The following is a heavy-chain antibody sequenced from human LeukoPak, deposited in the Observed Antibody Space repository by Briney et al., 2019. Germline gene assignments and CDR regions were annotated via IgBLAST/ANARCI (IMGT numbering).Heavy chain of an antibody. J-gene: IGHJ4*02. CDR2: INPNSGGT. CDR1: GYTFTSYG. V-gene: IGHV1-2*02. D-gene: IGHD6-25*01. Sequence: GASVNVSCKATGYTFTSYGISWVRQAPGQGLEWMGWINPNSGGTHYAQKFQGRVTMTSDTSITTAYMELTRLRSDDTAIYYCARDVPPYSSVRAALDYWGQGTLVTVSS. CDR3: ARDVPPYSSVRAALDY.